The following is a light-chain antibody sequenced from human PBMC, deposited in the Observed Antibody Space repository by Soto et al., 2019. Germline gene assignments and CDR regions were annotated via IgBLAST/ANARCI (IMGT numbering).Light chain of an antibody. CDR3: QQYNSYWT. CDR2: DAS. Sequence: DIQMTQSPSTLSASVGDRVTITCRASQSVSSFLAWYQQKPGKAPKVLIYDASTLENGVPSRFSGSGSGTEFTLTISSLQPDDFATYYCQQYNSYWTFGQGTKVDI. V-gene: IGKV1-5*01. CDR1: QSVSSF. J-gene: IGKJ1*01.